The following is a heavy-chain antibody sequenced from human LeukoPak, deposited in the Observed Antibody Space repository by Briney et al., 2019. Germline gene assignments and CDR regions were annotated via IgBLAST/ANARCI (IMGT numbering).Heavy chain of an antibody. V-gene: IGHV3-48*02. J-gene: IGHJ4*02. CDR3: ATTPVWNDPFDY. CDR2: ISSSSTI. Sequence: PEGSLRLSCAASGFTFSSYSMNWVRQAPGKGLEWVSYISSSSTIYYADSVKGRFTISRDNAKNSLYLQMNSLRDEDTAVYYCATTPVWNDPFDYWGQGTLVTVSS. CDR1: GFTFSSYS. D-gene: IGHD1-1*01.